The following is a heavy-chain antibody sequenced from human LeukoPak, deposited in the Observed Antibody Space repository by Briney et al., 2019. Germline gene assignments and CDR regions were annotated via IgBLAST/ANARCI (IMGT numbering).Heavy chain of an antibody. D-gene: IGHD6-13*01. Sequence: PGGYLRLYCAASGFTFDDYAMHWVRQAPGKGLEWVSGISWNSGSIGYADSVKGRFTISRDNAKNSLYLQMNSLRAEDMALYYCAKDRDSSSFYYFGYWGQGTLVTVSS. CDR3: AKDRDSSSFYYFGY. CDR2: ISWNSGSI. J-gene: IGHJ4*02. CDR1: GFTFDDYA. V-gene: IGHV3-9*03.